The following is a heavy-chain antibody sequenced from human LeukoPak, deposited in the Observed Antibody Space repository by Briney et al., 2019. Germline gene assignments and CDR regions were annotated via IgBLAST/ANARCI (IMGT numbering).Heavy chain of an antibody. V-gene: IGHV1-69*05. Sequence: GASVKVSCKASGGTFSSYAISWVRQAPGQGLEWMGGIIPIFGTANYAQKFQSRVTITTDESTSTAYMELSSLRSEDTAVYYCARVDTAMVTSDDAFYIWGQGTMVTVSS. CDR2: IIPIFGTA. CDR3: ARVDTAMVTSDDAFYI. CDR1: GGTFSSYA. J-gene: IGHJ3*02. D-gene: IGHD5-18*01.